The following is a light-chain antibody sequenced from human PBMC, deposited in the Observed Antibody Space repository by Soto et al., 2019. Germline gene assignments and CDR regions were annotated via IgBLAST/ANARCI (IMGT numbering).Light chain of an antibody. V-gene: IGKV3-15*01. CDR3: QKFNAVPT. CDR2: GAS. Sequence: EIVMTQSPATLFVSPGERATLSCRASQIVSSNLAWYQQKPGQAPRLLIYGASTLQSGVPSRFSGSGSGTDFTLTISSLQPEDVATYYCQKFNAVPTFGGGTKVEI. J-gene: IGKJ4*01. CDR1: QIVSSN.